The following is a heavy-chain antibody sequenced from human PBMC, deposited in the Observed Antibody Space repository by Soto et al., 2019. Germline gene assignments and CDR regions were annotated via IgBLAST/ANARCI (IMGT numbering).Heavy chain of an antibody. V-gene: IGHV4-34*01. J-gene: IGHJ4*02. CDR3: ARGNARGFDY. CDR2: INHSGST. Sequence: QVQLQEWGAGLLKPSETLSLTCAVYGGSFSGYYWTWIRQPPGKGLEWLGEINHSGSTTYNPSLESRVTMSVDTSKNQFSLELSSVTAADTAMYYCARGNARGFDYWGQGTLVTVSS. D-gene: IGHD3-10*01. CDR1: GGSFSGYY.